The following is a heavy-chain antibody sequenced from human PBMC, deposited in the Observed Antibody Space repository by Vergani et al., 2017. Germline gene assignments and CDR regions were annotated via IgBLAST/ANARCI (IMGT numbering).Heavy chain of an antibody. J-gene: IGHJ5*02. Sequence: QLQLQESGPGLVKPSATLSLPCSVSGASIRSSNYYWGWIRQPPGKGLEWIASIYYSGSSYYNPSLKGRVTISVDTSKNQFSLKLSAVTAADTAVYFCARHSTVEWLVKLGWIDPWGQGILVTVSS. CDR3: ARHSTVEWLVKLGWIDP. CDR2: IYYSGSS. CDR1: GASIRSSNYY. D-gene: IGHD6-19*01. V-gene: IGHV4-39*01.